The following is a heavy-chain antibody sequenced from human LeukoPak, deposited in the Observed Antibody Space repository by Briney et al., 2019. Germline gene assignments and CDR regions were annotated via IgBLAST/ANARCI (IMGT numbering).Heavy chain of an antibody. Sequence: PGGSLRLSCAASGFTFSSYAMHWVRQAPGKGLEWVAVISYDGSNKYYADSVKGRFTISRDNSKNTLYLQMNSLRAEDTAVYYCARDLSDIVVVPAAIQGYYYYGMDVWGQGTTVTVSS. D-gene: IGHD2-2*01. J-gene: IGHJ6*02. V-gene: IGHV3-30-3*01. CDR3: ARDLSDIVVVPAAIQGYYYYGMDV. CDR1: GFTFSSYA. CDR2: ISYDGSNK.